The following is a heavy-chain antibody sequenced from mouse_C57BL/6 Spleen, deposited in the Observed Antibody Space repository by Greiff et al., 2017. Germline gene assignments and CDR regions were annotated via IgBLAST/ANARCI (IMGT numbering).Heavy chain of an antibody. CDR2: INPSNGGT. CDR3: ARGDYYGSSFNYFDY. V-gene: IGHV1-53*01. Sequence: QVQLQQPGTELVKPGASVKLSCKASGYTFTSYWMHWVKQRPGQGLEWIGNINPSNGGTNYNEKFKSKATLTVDKSSSTAYMQLSSLTSEDSAVXYCARGDYYGSSFNYFDYWGQGTTLTVSS. J-gene: IGHJ2*01. D-gene: IGHD1-1*01. CDR1: GYTFTSYW.